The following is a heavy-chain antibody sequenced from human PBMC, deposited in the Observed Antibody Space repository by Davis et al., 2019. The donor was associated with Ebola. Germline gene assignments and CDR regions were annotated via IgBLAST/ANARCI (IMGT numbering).Heavy chain of an antibody. CDR1: VYTFTTSG. CDR2: ISTYNDNT. J-gene: IGHJ6*02. CDR3: ARDRYCSGGSCYSSYYCGMDV. Sequence: SVTVSCQPSVYTFTTSGTSRVRQAPGQGLEWTGWISTYNDNTNYAQKLQGRVTMTTDTSTSTAYMELRSLRSDDTAVYYCARDRYCSGGSCYSSYYCGMDVWGQGTTVTVSS. D-gene: IGHD2-15*01. V-gene: IGHV1-18*01.